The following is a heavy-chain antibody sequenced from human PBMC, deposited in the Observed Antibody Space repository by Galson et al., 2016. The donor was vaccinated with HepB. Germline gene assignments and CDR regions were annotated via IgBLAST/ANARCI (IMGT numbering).Heavy chain of an antibody. CDR3: ARPSHYCGSHSCLGY. J-gene: IGHJ4*02. V-gene: IGHV5-51*01. Sequence: QSGAEVKRPGESLKISCKGIGYNFANYWIAWVRQVPGKGLEWMGLIYPGDADTRYSPAFQGQVTISADKSVGIAYLQWSTLKASDTAMYYCARPSHYCGSHSCLGYWGQGSLVTVSS. CDR2: IYPGDADT. CDR1: GYNFANYW. D-gene: IGHD2-2*01.